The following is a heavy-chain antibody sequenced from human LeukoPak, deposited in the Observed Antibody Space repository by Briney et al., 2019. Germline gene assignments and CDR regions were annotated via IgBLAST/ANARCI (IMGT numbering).Heavy chain of an antibody. CDR1: GYSISSGYY. CDR2: IYYSGST. CDR3: ARSRGLRAGADY. Sequence: PSETLSLTCTVSGYSISSGYYWGWIRQPPGQGLEWIGSIYYSGSTYYNPSLKSRVTISVDTSKNQFSLKLSSVTAADTAVYYCARSRGLRAGADYWGQGTLVTVSS. J-gene: IGHJ4*02. V-gene: IGHV4-38-2*02.